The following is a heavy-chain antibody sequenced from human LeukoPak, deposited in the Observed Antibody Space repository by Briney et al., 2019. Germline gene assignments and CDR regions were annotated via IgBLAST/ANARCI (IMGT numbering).Heavy chain of an antibody. D-gene: IGHD5-18*01. V-gene: IGHV3-64D*06. CDR2: ITANGGST. J-gene: IGHJ4*02. CDR3: VKESEYIYSHSDH. CDR1: GFTFSNYG. Sequence: GGSLRLSCSASGFTFSNYGLDWVRQAPGKGLEFVSAITANGGSTYYADSVKGRFIISRDNSKNTLDLQMSSLREDDTAVYFCVKESEYIYSHSDHWGQGTLVTVSS.